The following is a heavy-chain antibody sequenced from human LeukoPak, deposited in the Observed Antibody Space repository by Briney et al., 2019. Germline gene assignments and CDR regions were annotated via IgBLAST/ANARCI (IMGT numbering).Heavy chain of an antibody. CDR3: ARVWDY. J-gene: IGHJ4*02. Sequence: SETLSLTCAVYGGSFSTYYWSWIRQPPGKGLEWIGEINHSGSTTYNPSLKSRVIISVDTSKNQFSLKLTSVTAADTAVYYCARVWDYWGQGTLVTVSS. CDR1: GGSFSTYY. CDR2: INHSGST. V-gene: IGHV4-34*01.